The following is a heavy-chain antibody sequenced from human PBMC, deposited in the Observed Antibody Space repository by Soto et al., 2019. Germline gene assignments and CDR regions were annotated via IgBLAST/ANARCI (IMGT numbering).Heavy chain of an antibody. CDR1: VFTFSSYS. D-gene: IGHD2-8*01. V-gene: IGHV3-48*02. Sequence: EVQLVESGGGLVQPGGSLRLSCAASVFTFSSYSINWVRQAPGKGLEWFSYITSDSSTISYADSVKGRFTVSRDNAKNSLYLQMNSLRDEDTAVYYCARVGRGVYGMDVWGQGTSVTVSS. CDR2: ITSDSSTI. J-gene: IGHJ6*02. CDR3: ARVGRGVYGMDV.